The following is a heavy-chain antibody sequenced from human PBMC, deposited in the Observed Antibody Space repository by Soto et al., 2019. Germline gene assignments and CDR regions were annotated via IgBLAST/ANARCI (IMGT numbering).Heavy chain of an antibody. J-gene: IGHJ4*02. CDR3: ARGGYCIGSTCSVFDY. CDR1: GFTFSTYV. CDR2: IWYDGTNK. D-gene: IGHD2-15*01. V-gene: IGHV3-33*01. Sequence: QAQLVESGGGVVQPGRSLRLSCAASGFTFSTYVMHWVRQAPGKGLEWVADIWYDGTNKHYADSVKGRFTISRDNSKNTLYLQMQSLRAEDTAVYYCARGGYCIGSTCSVFDYWGQGTLVTVSS.